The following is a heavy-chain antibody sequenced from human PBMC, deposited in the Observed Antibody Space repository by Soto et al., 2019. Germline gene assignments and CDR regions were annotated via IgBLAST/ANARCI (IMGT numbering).Heavy chain of an antibody. V-gene: IGHV3-74*01. Sequence: GGALRLSCAASGFTFSSYWMHWVRQAPGKGLVWVSRINSDGSSTSYADSVKGRFTISRDNAKNTLYLQMNSLRAEDTAVYYCARDQPKIVAISRYYYYYGMDVWGQGTTVTVSS. CDR2: INSDGSST. CDR3: ARDQPKIVAISRYYYYYGMDV. J-gene: IGHJ6*02. D-gene: IGHD2-15*01. CDR1: GFTFSSYW.